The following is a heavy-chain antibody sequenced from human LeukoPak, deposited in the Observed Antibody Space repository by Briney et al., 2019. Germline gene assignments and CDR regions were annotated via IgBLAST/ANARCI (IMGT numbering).Heavy chain of an antibody. CDR3: AREGEYSSSPHNWFDP. CDR1: GYSFTNYW. J-gene: IGHJ5*02. CDR2: TYPGDSDT. V-gene: IGHV5-51*01. Sequence: GESLKISCKGSGYSFTNYWIGWVRQMPGKGLEWMGITYPGDSDTKYSPSFQGQVTISADKSINTAYLQWSSLKASDTAMYYCAREGEYSSSPHNWFDPWGQGTLVTVSS. D-gene: IGHD6-6*01.